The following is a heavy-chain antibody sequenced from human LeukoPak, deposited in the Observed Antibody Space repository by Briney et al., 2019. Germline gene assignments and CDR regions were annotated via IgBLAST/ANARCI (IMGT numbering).Heavy chain of an antibody. D-gene: IGHD4-17*01. J-gene: IGHJ3*02. CDR1: GFTFSSYA. CDR2: ISYDGSNK. Sequence: GGSLRLSCAASGFTFSSYAMPWVRQAPGKGLEWVAVISYDGSNKYYADSVKGRFTISRDNSKNTLYLQMNSLRAEDTAVYYCAKGPVTTPHAFDIWGQGTMVTVSS. CDR3: AKGPVTTPHAFDI. V-gene: IGHV3-30-3*01.